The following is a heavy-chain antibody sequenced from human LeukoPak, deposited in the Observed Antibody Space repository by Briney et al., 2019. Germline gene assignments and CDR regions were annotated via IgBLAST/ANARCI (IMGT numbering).Heavy chain of an antibody. CDR1: GFTFSSYG. J-gene: IGHJ6*02. CDR2: ISGSGGST. V-gene: IGHV3-23*01. Sequence: QPGGSLRLSCAASGFTFSSYGMHWVRQAPGKGLEWVSAISGSGGSTYYADSVKGRFTISRDNSKNTLYLQMNSLRAEDTAVYYCAKDGKAYYYYYGMDVWGQGTTVTVSS. D-gene: IGHD4-23*01. CDR3: AKDGKAYYYYYGMDV.